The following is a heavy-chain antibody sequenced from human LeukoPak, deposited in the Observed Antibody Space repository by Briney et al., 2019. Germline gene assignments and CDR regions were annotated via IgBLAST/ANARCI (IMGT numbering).Heavy chain of an antibody. Sequence: GGSLRLSCAASGFTFSSYWMNWVRQAPGKGLVWVSRIASDGSSTTYADSVKGRFSISRDNAENTLYLQMNSLRVEDTAVYYCARGQPHGNDYWGQGTLVTVSS. D-gene: IGHD4-23*01. CDR2: IASDGSST. CDR3: ARGQPHGNDY. V-gene: IGHV3-74*01. J-gene: IGHJ4*02. CDR1: GFTFSSYW.